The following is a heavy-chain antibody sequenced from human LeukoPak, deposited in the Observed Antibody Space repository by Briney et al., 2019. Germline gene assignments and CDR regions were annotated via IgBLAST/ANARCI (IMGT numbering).Heavy chain of an antibody. CDR3: ARDSHYYDSSGYYRFDP. J-gene: IGHJ5*02. D-gene: IGHD3-22*01. Sequence: SETLSLTCTVSGGSFSSGSYYWSWIRQPAGKGLEWIGRIYTSGSTNYNPSLKRRVTISIDTSKNQFSLRLSSVTAADTAVYYCARDSHYYDSSGYYRFDPWGQGTLVTVSS. CDR1: GGSFSSGSYY. V-gene: IGHV4-61*02. CDR2: IYTSGST.